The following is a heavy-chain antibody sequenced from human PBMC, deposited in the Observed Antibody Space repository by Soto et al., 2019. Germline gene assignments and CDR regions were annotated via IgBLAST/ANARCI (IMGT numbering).Heavy chain of an antibody. J-gene: IGHJ6*02. Sequence: SQTLSLTCAISGDSVSSNSAAWNWIRQSPSRGLEWLGRIYYRSKWYNDYAVSVKSRITINPDTSKNQFSLQLNSVTPEDTAVYYCARDLSGYDFSGVDYYYYGMDVWGQGTTVTVSS. CDR1: GDSVSSNSAA. CDR2: IYYRSKWYN. CDR3: ARDLSGYDFSGVDYYYYGMDV. V-gene: IGHV6-1*01. D-gene: IGHD5-12*01.